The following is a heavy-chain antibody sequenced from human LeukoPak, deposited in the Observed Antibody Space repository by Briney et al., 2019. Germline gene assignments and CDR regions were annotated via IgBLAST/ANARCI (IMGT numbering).Heavy chain of an antibody. CDR3: ARGYSGYDSGGTYYYYYYGMDV. D-gene: IGHD5-12*01. CDR1: GYTFTSYG. CDR2: ISAYNGNT. V-gene: IGHV1-18*01. Sequence: ASVKVSCKASGYTFTSYGISWVRQAPGQGLEWMGWISAYNGNTNYAQKLQGRVTMTTDTSTSTAYMELRSLRSDDTAVYYCARGYSGYDSGGTYYYYYYGMDVWGQGTTVTVSS. J-gene: IGHJ6*02.